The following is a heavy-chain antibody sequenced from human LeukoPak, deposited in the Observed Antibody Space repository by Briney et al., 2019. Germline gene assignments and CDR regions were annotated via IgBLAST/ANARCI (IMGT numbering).Heavy chain of an antibody. CDR3: ARFGLPRGPSGYDFYYYYYGMDV. D-gene: IGHD5-12*01. CDR2: MNPNSGNT. J-gene: IGHJ6*02. CDR1: GYTFTSYD. Sequence: GASVKVSCKASGYTFTSYDINWVRQATGQGLEWMGWMNPNSGNTGYAQKFQGRVTMTRNTSISTAYMELSSLRSEDTAVYYCARFGLPRGPSGYDFYYYYYGMDVWGQGTTVTVSS. V-gene: IGHV1-8*01.